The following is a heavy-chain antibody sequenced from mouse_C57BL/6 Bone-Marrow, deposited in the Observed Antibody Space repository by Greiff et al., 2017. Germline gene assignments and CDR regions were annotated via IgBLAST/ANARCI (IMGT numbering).Heavy chain of an antibody. CDR2: IYPRSGNT. CDR3: ARWRTSYLPWTWFAY. J-gene: IGHJ3*01. CDR1: GYTFTSYG. Sequence: VKVVESGAELARPGASVKLSCKASGYTFTSYGISWVKQRTGQGLEWIGEIYPRSGNTYYNEKFKGKATLTADKSSSTAYMELRSLTSEDSAVYFCARWRTSYLPWTWFAYWGQGTLVTVSA. V-gene: IGHV1-81*01. D-gene: IGHD1-1*01.